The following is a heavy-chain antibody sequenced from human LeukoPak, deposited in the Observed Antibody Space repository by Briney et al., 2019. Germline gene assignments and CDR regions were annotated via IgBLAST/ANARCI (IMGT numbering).Heavy chain of an antibody. CDR1: GYTFTGHY. D-gene: IGHD3-22*01. J-gene: IGHJ4*02. CDR3: AREYYYDSSGPDY. Sequence: ASVKVSCKASGYTFTGHYMHWVRQAPGQGLEWMGWINPDSGGTDYAQKFQGRVTMTRDTSITTAYMELSRLRSDDTAVYYCAREYYYDSSGPDYWGQGTLVTVSS. V-gene: IGHV1-2*02. CDR2: INPDSGGT.